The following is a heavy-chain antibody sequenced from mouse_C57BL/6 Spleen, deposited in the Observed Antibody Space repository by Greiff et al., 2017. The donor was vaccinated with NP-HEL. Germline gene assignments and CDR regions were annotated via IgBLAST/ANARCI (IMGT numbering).Heavy chain of an antibody. Sequence: VKLVESGAELARPGVSVKMSCKASGYTFTSYTMHWVKQRPGQGLEWIGYINPSSGYTKYNQKFKDKATLTADKSSSTAYMQLSSLTSEDSAVYYCARDGSSHWYFDVWGTGTTVTVSS. D-gene: IGHD1-1*01. CDR3: ARDGSSHWYFDV. V-gene: IGHV1-4*01. CDR1: GYTFTSYT. CDR2: INPSSGYT. J-gene: IGHJ1*03.